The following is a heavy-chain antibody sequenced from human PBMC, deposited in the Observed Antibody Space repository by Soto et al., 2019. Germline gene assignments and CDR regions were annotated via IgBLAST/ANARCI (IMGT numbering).Heavy chain of an antibody. J-gene: IGHJ6*02. CDR1: GGTFSSYA. CDR3: ARRGSSTTDYYYYGMDV. CDR2: IIPIFGTA. Sequence: SVKVSCKASGGTFSSYAISWVRQAPGQGLEWMGGIIPIFGTANYAQRFQGRVTITADESTSTAYMELSSLRSEDTAVYYCARRGSSTTDYYYYGMDVWGQGTTVTVSS. D-gene: IGHD4-17*01. V-gene: IGHV1-69*13.